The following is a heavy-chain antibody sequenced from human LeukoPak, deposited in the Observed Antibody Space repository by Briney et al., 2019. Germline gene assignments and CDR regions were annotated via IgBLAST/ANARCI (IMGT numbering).Heavy chain of an antibody. CDR1: GYTFTSYG. CDR3: ARDRYYYDSSGYYYVSSDYFDY. J-gene: IGHJ4*02. Sequence: ASVKVSCKASGYTFTSYGISWVRQAPGQGLEWMGWISAYNGNTNYAQKLQGRVTMTTDTSTSTAYMELRSLRSDDTAVYYCARDRYYYDSSGYYYVSSDYFDYWGQGTLVTVSS. CDR2: ISAYNGNT. V-gene: IGHV1-18*01. D-gene: IGHD3-22*01.